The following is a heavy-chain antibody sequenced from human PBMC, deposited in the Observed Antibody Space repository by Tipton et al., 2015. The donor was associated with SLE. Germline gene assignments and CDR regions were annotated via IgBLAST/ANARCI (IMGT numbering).Heavy chain of an antibody. CDR1: GGSISSSSYY. J-gene: IGHJ3*02. Sequence: TLSLTCTVSGGSISSSSYYWSWIRQPPGKGLEWIGEINHSGSTNYNPSLKSRVTISVDTSKNQFSLKLSSVTTADTAVYYCARDPTGTTPYAFDIWGQGTMVTVSS. D-gene: IGHD1-1*01. CDR3: ARDPTGTTPYAFDI. V-gene: IGHV4-39*07. CDR2: INHSGST.